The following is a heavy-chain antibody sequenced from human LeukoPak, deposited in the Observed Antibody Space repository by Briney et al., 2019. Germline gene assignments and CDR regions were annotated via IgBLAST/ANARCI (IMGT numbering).Heavy chain of an antibody. CDR2: VSSNGGST. CDR3: VTSMVVGMDV. Sequence: GGSLRLSCSASGFTFSNYAMHWVRQAPGKGLEYVSAVSSNGGSTYYADSVKGRFTISRDNSKNTLYLQMSSLRAEDTAVYYCVTSMVVGMDVWGQGTTVTVSS. D-gene: IGHD3-10*01. J-gene: IGHJ6*02. CDR1: GFTFSNYA. V-gene: IGHV3-64D*06.